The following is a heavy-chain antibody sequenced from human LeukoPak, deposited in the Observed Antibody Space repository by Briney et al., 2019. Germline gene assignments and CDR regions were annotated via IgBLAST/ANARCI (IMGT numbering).Heavy chain of an antibody. CDR3: ARSPYHYDSSASYDY. D-gene: IGHD3-22*01. V-gene: IGHV3-21*01. CDR2: ISSSSSYI. CDR1: GFTFSSYS. Sequence: GGSLRLSCAASGFTFSSYSMNWVRQAPGKGLEWVSSISSSSSYIYYADSVKGQFTISRDNAKNSLYLQMNSLRAEDTAVYYCARSPYHYDSSASYDYWGQGTLVTVSS. J-gene: IGHJ4*02.